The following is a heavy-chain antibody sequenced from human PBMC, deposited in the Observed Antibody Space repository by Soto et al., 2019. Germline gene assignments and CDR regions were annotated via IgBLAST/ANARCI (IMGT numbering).Heavy chain of an antibody. CDR1: GGSFSGYY. Sequence: SLTCAVYGGSFSGYYWSWIRQPPGKGLEWIGEINHSGSTNYNPSLKSRVTISVDTSKNQFSLKLSSVTAADTAVYYCASGNTPESGKWFDPWGQGTLVTVS. D-gene: IGHD6-25*01. V-gene: IGHV4-34*01. J-gene: IGHJ5*02. CDR3: ASGNTPESGKWFDP. CDR2: INHSGST.